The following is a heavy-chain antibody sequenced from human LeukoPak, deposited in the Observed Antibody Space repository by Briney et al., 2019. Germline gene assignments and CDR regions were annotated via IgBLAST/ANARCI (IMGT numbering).Heavy chain of an antibody. CDR1: GGSISSGGYY. CDR3: ARRANFGVAELVDV. Sequence: SETLSLTCTVSGGSISSGGYYWSWIRQPPGKGLEWIGYIYHSGSTYYNPSLKSRVTISVDRSKNQFSLKLSSVTAADTAVYYCARRANFGVAELVDVWGKGTTVTVSS. V-gene: IGHV4-30-2*01. J-gene: IGHJ6*04. CDR2: IYHSGST. D-gene: IGHD3-3*01.